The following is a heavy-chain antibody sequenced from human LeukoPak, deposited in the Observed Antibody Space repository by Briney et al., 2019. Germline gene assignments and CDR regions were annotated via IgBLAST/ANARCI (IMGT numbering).Heavy chain of an antibody. CDR1: GFTFSSYG. CDR3: ARSLVGDDSSGYYYAFDY. Sequence: GGSLRLSCAASGFTFSSYGMHWVRQAPGKGLEWVAVIWYDGSNKYYADSVKGRFTISRDNSKNTLYLQMNSLRAEDTAVYYCARSLVGDDSSGYYYAFDYWGQGTLVTVSS. CDR2: IWYDGSNK. J-gene: IGHJ4*02. D-gene: IGHD3-22*01. V-gene: IGHV3-33*01.